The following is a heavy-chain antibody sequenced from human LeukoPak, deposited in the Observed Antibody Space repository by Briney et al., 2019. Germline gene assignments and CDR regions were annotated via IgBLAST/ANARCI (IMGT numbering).Heavy chain of an antibody. Sequence: GGSLRLSCAASGFTFSSHATGWVRQAPGKGLEWVSSITGSGGSTYYGDSVKGRFTISRDNSKKTLYLQMNSLRAEDTAVYYCAKDGGGSLEWLPPMDVWGQGTTVTVSS. CDR3: AKDGGGSLEWLPPMDV. V-gene: IGHV3-23*01. J-gene: IGHJ6*02. D-gene: IGHD3-3*01. CDR2: ITGSGGST. CDR1: GFTFSSHA.